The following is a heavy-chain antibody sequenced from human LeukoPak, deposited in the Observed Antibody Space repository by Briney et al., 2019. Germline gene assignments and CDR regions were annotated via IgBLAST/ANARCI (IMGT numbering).Heavy chain of an antibody. Sequence: PSETLSLTCIVSGGSISRSNYYWSWIRQPAGKGLEWIGRIYSSGSTNYNPSLKSRVTISLDTSKNQVSLKVTSVTAADTAVYYCARRRAGLRRDLWFDPWGQGVLVTVSS. J-gene: IGHJ5*02. D-gene: IGHD2-15*01. CDR3: ARRRAGLRRDLWFDP. CDR2: IYSSGST. V-gene: IGHV4-61*02. CDR1: GGSISRSNYY.